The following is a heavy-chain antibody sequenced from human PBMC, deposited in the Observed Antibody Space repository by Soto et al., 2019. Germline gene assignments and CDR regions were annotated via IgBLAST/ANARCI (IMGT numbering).Heavy chain of an antibody. CDR1: SASLSSSTYY. D-gene: IGHD6-6*01. CDR3: ASSSPFHY. Sequence: PSETLSFTCSVSSASLSSSTYYWSWTHQHPGRGPEGIGSIYYSGNTYYKPSLKSRVSISIGTSRNQFSLKLTSVPAADTGVYYCASSSPFHYWGPGILVTVSS. J-gene: IGHJ4*02. V-gene: IGHV4-39*01. CDR2: IYYSGNT.